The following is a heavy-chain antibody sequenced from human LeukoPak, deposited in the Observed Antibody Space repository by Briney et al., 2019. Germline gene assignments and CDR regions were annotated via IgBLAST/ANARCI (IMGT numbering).Heavy chain of an antibody. CDR1: GGSISSSNW. V-gene: IGHV4-4*02. D-gene: IGHD3-16*02. CDR3: SGIRLGESSSAWFDP. CDR2: IYHSGST. J-gene: IGHJ5*02. Sequence: PSGTLSLTCAVSGGSISSSNWWSWVRQPPGKGLEWIGEIYHSGSTNYNPSLKSRVTISVDKSKNQFSLKLSSVTAADTAVYYCSGIRLGESSSAWFDPWGQGTLVTVSS.